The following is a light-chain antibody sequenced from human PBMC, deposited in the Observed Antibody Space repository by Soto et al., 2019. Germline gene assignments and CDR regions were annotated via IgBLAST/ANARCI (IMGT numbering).Light chain of an antibody. CDR2: AAS. CDR1: QGIISY. CDR3: QQYYSYPWT. Sequence: AIRMTQSPSSFPASTGDRVTITCRASQGIISYLAWYQQKPGKAPKLLIHAASTLQSGVPSTFSGSGSGTDFTITISCLQSEDFATYYCQQYYSYPWTFGQGTKVDIK. V-gene: IGKV1-8*01. J-gene: IGKJ1*01.